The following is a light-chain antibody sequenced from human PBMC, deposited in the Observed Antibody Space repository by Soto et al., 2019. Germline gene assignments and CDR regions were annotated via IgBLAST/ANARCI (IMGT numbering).Light chain of an antibody. CDR3: ETWDSRVV. CDR2: LEGSGSY. CDR1: SGHSSYI. V-gene: IGLV4-60*03. Sequence: QAVVTQSSSASASLGSSVKLTCTLSSGHSSYIIAWHQQQPGKAPRYFMKLEGSGSYNKGSGVPDRFSGSSSGADRYLTISNLQSEDEADYYCETWDSRVVFGGGTKLTVL. J-gene: IGLJ2*01.